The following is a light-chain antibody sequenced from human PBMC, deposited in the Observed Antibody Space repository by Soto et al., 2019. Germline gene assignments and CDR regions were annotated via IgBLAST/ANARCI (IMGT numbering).Light chain of an antibody. CDR2: TNN. CDR1: SSNIGRNT. J-gene: IGLJ3*02. Sequence: QSVLTQSPSASGTPGQRVTISCSGSSSNIGRNTVNWYQQVPGTAPKLFIYTNNQRPSGVPGRFSGSKSGTSASLAISGLQSEDDADYYCAAWDDSLNGVVFGGGTKLTVL. CDR3: AAWDDSLNGVV. V-gene: IGLV1-44*01.